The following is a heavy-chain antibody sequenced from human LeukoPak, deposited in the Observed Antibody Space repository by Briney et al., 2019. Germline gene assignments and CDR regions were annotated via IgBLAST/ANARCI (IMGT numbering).Heavy chain of an antibody. Sequence: SETLSLTCTVSGGSISSFYWSWIRQPPGKGLEWIGEINHSGSTNYNPSLKSRVTISVDTSKNQFSLKLSSVTAADTAVYYCARVYSSTDWGQGTLVTVSS. CDR2: INHSGST. CDR3: ARVYSSTD. V-gene: IGHV4-34*01. CDR1: GGSISSFY. D-gene: IGHD6-13*01. J-gene: IGHJ4*02.